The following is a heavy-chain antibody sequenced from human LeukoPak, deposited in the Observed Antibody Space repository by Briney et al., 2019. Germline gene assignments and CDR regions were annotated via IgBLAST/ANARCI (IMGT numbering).Heavy chain of an antibody. J-gene: IGHJ4*02. CDR3: ARQFTPDY. CDR1: GYTFTSYW. Sequence: HGESLKISCKGSGYTFTSYWIGWVRQMPGKGLEWMGIIYPADSDTRYSPSFQGQVTISTDKSINTSYLQWSSLKASDTAMYYCARQFTPDYWGQGTLVTVSS. CDR2: IYPADSDT. V-gene: IGHV5-51*01.